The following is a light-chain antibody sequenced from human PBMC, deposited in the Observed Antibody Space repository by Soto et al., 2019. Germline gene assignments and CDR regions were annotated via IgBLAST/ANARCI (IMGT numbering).Light chain of an antibody. Sequence: DIQMTQSPSAMSASVGDKVTITRRASQSIRSWLAWYQQKPGKAPKLLIYDASSLESGVPSRFSGSGSGTDFTLTISSLQPEDFATYYCQQSYSTTITFGGGTKVDIK. J-gene: IGKJ4*01. CDR3: QQSYSTTIT. V-gene: IGKV1-39*01. CDR2: DAS. CDR1: QSIRSW.